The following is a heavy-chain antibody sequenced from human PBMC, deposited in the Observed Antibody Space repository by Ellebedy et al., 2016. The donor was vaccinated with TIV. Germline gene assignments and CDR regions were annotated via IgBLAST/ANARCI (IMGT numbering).Heavy chain of an antibody. J-gene: IGHJ4*02. CDR2: ITKDGSEE. V-gene: IGHV3-7*03. CDR3: VRDYPWFGESPGLH. D-gene: IGHD3-10*01. Sequence: PGGSLRLSCAASGFTFHKYWISWVRQAPGKGPEWVTNITKDGSEEKYVDSVKGRFTISRDNANNSLYLQMNSLRDEDTAVYYCVRDYPWFGESPGLHWGQGTVVTVSS. CDR1: GFTFHKYW.